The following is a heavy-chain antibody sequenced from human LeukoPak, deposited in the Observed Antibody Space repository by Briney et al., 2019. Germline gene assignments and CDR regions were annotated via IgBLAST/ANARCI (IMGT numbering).Heavy chain of an antibody. CDR1: GGSISSGDYY. Sequence: PSETLSLTCTVSGGSISSGDYYWSWIRQPPGKGLEWIGYIYYSGSTYYNPSLKSRVTISVDTSKNQFSLKLSSVTAADTAVYYCARARWRITFGGVIVFDAFDIWGQGTMVTVSS. CDR3: ARARWRITFGGVIVFDAFDI. J-gene: IGHJ3*02. D-gene: IGHD3-16*02. V-gene: IGHV4-30-4*01. CDR2: IYYSGST.